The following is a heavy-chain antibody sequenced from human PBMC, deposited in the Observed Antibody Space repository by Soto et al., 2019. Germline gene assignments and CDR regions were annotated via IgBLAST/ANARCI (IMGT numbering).Heavy chain of an antibody. Sequence: VQLVESGGGVVQPGRSLRLSCAASGFTFSDYAMHWVRQAPGKGLEWVAVVSHDGRNTHYADSVKGRFTISRDSSRDTACLEMTSLRAEDTAVYYCARGGRQWLVTSGFHYWGQGARVTVSS. CDR1: GFTFSDYA. J-gene: IGHJ4*02. D-gene: IGHD6-19*01. CDR3: ARGGRQWLVTSGFHY. V-gene: IGHV3-30*03. CDR2: VSHDGRNT.